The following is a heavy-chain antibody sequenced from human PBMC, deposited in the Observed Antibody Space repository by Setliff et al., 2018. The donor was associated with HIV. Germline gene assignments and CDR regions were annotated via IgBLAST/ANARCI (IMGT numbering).Heavy chain of an antibody. Sequence: SCAASGFTFSSYGMHWVRQAPGKGLEWVAFIRYDGSNKYYADSVKGRFTISRDNSKNTLYLQMNSLRAEDTAVYYCAKAGRAYYYDSSGYYIDYWGQGTLVPSPQ. V-gene: IGHV3-30*02. CDR1: GFTFSSYG. D-gene: IGHD3-22*01. CDR2: IRYDGSNK. CDR3: AKAGRAYYYDSSGYYIDY. J-gene: IGHJ4*02.